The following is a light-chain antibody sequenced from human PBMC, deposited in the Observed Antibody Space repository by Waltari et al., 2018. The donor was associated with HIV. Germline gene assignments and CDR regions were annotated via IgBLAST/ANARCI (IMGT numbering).Light chain of an antibody. CDR1: TPNIAANYA. CDR3: QSYDSSLSASEV. V-gene: IGLV1-40*01. J-gene: IGLJ2*01. CDR2: ANT. Sequence: QSVLTQLVSVSVAPGQGVTISCTENTPNIAANYAAHRYQQFPGTAPKLPIYANTNRPSGFPDRFSGSKSGNSASRASTGLRAEDEADYYCQSYDSSLSASEVFGGGTKVIVL.